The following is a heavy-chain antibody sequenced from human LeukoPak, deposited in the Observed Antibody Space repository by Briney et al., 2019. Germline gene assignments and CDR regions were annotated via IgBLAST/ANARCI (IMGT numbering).Heavy chain of an antibody. CDR3: ARTVTNLGAFDI. Sequence: GASVKVSCKASGYRFTNYGISWVRQAPGQGLEWMGWISTYNGNTNYAQKFQGRATMTTDTSTTTAYMELRTLRSNDTAVYYCARTVTNLGAFDIWGQGTVVTVSS. CDR1: GYRFTNYG. J-gene: IGHJ3*02. D-gene: IGHD7-27*01. V-gene: IGHV1-18*01. CDR2: ISTYNGNT.